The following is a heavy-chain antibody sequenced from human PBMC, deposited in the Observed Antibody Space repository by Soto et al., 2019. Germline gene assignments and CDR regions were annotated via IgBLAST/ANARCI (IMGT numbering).Heavy chain of an antibody. D-gene: IGHD6-13*01. CDR2: IIPIFGTA. Sequence: QVQLVQSGAEVKKPGSSVKVSCKASGGTFSSYAISWVRQAPGQGLEWMGGIIPIFGTANYAQKFQGRVTIXXDXSXXTAYMELSSLRSEDTAVYYCARGVIAAAGTRWFDPWGQGTLVTVSS. V-gene: IGHV1-69*12. CDR1: GGTFSSYA. CDR3: ARGVIAAAGTRWFDP. J-gene: IGHJ5*02.